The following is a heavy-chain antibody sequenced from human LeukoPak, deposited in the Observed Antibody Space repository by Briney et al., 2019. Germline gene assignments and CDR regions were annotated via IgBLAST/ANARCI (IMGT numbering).Heavy chain of an antibody. CDR2: VYDSGST. Sequence: PSETLSLTCTVSGGSISRSGCYWGWIRQPPGEGLEWIGSVYDSGSTYYNPSLKSRVTVHVDTSKNQFSLRLTSVTAADTAQYYCARHGGAAAGLDSCGQGILVTVPS. CDR1: GGSISRSGCY. CDR3: ARHGGAAAGLDS. J-gene: IGHJ4*02. D-gene: IGHD6-13*01. V-gene: IGHV4-39*01.